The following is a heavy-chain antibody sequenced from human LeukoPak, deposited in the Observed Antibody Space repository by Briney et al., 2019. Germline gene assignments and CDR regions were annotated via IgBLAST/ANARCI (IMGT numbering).Heavy chain of an antibody. J-gene: IGHJ1*01. V-gene: IGHV1-2*02. CDR1: GYTFSDYY. D-gene: IGHD3-22*01. CDR3: ARGSYDSSDYQYFQH. Sequence: GASVKVSCKASGYTFSDYYIHCVRQAPVQGLEWMGWINPNSGGTNYQGRVTMTRDTSIITAYMELSSLRSDDTAVYFCARGSYDSSDYQYFQHWGQGTLVTVSS. CDR2: INPNSGGT.